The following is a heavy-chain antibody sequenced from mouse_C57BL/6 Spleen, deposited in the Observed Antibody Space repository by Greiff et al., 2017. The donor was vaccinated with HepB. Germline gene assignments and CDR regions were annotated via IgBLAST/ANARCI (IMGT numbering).Heavy chain of an antibody. CDR2: IDPSDSYT. Sequence: QVQLQQSGAELVMPGASVKLSCKASGYTFTSYWMHWVKQRPGHGLEWIGEIDPSDSYTNYNQKFKGKSTLPVDKSSSTAYMQISSLTSEDSAVYYCARRGTVVSYYFDYWGQGTTLTVSS. D-gene: IGHD1-1*01. CDR1: GYTFTSYW. J-gene: IGHJ2*01. V-gene: IGHV1-69*01. CDR3: ARRGTVVSYYFDY.